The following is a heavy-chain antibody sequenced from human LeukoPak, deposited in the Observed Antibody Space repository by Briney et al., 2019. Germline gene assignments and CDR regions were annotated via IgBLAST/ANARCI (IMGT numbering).Heavy chain of an antibody. D-gene: IGHD6-6*01. CDR2: IYYSGST. CDR3: ARYSSSGLDY. CDR1: GGSISSYY. V-gene: IGHV4-59*01. J-gene: IGHJ4*02. Sequence: SEALSLTCTVSGGSISSYYWSWIRQPPGKGLEWIGYIYYSGSTNYNPPLKSRVTMSVDTSKNQFSLKLTSVTAADTAIYYCARYSSSGLDYWGQGTLVTVSS.